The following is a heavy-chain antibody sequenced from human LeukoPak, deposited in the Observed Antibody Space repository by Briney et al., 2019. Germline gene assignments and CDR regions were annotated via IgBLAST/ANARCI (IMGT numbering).Heavy chain of an antibody. D-gene: IGHD6-13*01. J-gene: IGHJ6*03. Sequence: PGGSLRLSCAASGFTFSNSWMHWVRQAPGKGLVWVSIIKTDGSTIYADSVKGRFTISRDNAKNSLYLQMNSLRAEDTAVYYCARVTSGITGGTYYYYYMDVWGKGTTVTVSS. V-gene: IGHV3-74*01. CDR1: GFTFSNSW. CDR3: ARVTSGITGGTYYYYYMDV. CDR2: IKTDGST.